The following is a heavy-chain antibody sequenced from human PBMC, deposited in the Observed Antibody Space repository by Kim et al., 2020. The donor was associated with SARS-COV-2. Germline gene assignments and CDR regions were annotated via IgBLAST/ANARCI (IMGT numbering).Heavy chain of an antibody. D-gene: IGHD4-4*01. V-gene: IGHV3-7*03. CDR2: IKQDGSEK. CDR1: GFTFSSYW. J-gene: IGHJ6*02. CDR3: AMSYSNPLNGYYGMDV. Sequence: GGSLRLSCAASGFTFSSYWMSWVRQAPGKGLEWVANIKQDGSEKYYVDSVKGRFTISRDNAKNSLYLQMNSLRAEDTAVYYCAMSYSNPLNGYYGMDVWGQGTTVTVSS.